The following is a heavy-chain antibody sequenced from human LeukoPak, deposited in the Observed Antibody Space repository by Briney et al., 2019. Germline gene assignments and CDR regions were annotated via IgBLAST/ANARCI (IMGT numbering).Heavy chain of an antibody. CDR2: ISSSGSTI. D-gene: IGHD4-17*01. V-gene: IGHV3-48*03. CDR3: ARVPYGDYDYYYYMDV. Sequence: PGGSLRLSCAASGFTFSSYEMNWVRQAPGKGLEWVSYISSSGSTIYYADSVKGRFTISRDNAKKALYLQMNSLRAEDTAVYYCARVPYGDYDYYYYMDVWGKGTTVTISS. CDR1: GFTFSSYE. J-gene: IGHJ6*03.